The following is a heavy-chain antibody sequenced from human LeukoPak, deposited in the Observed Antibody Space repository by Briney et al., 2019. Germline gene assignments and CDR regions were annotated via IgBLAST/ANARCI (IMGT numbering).Heavy chain of an antibody. J-gene: IGHJ4*02. CDR3: ADFGSGSYCFDY. V-gene: IGHV3-23*01. CDR1: GFTFSNYW. CDR2: ISDSGGKT. Sequence: GGSLRLSCAASGFTFSNYWMHWVRHAPGKGLVWVSRISDSGGKTYYADSVKGRFTISRDNSKNTLYLQMDSLRAEDTAIYYCADFGSGSYCFDYWGQGTLVTVSS. D-gene: IGHD3-10*01.